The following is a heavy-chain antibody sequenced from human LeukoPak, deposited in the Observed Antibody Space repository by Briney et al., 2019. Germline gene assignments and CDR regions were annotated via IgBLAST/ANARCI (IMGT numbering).Heavy chain of an antibody. CDR1: GGSFSGYY. V-gene: IGHV4-34*01. J-gene: IGHJ3*02. D-gene: IGHD2-8*01. Sequence: KPSETLSLTCAVYGGSFSGYYWSWIRQPPGKGLEWIGEINHSGSTNYNPSLKSRVTISVDTSKNQFSLKLSSVTAADTAVYYCARRSMRAFDIWGQGTMVTVSS. CDR3: ARRSMRAFDI. CDR2: INHSGST.